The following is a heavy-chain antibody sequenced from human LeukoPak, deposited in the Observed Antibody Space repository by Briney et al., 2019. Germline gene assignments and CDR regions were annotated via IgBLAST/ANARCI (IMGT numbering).Heavy chain of an antibody. Sequence: SETLSLTCTVSGGSISSSSYYWGWIRQPPGKGLEWIGYIYYSGSTNYNPSLKSRVTISVDTSKNQFSLKLSSVTAADTAVYYCARGSPTSYYGMDVWGQGTTVTVSS. D-gene: IGHD1-26*01. V-gene: IGHV4-61*05. CDR2: IYYSGST. J-gene: IGHJ6*02. CDR1: GGSISSSSYY. CDR3: ARGSPTSYYGMDV.